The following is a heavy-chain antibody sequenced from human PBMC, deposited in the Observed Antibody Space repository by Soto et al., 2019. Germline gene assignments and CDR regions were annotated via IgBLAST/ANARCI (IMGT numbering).Heavy chain of an antibody. V-gene: IGHV3-9*01. CDR3: AKSRLHLGELSLPGAFDI. J-gene: IGHJ3*02. CDR1: GFTFDDYA. CDR2: ISWNSGSI. D-gene: IGHD3-16*02. Sequence: GGSLRLSCAASGFTFDDYAMHWVRQAPGKGLEWVSGISWNSGSIGYADSVKGRFTISRDNAKNSLYLQMNSLRAEDTALYYCAKSRLHLGELSLPGAFDIWGQGTMVTVSS.